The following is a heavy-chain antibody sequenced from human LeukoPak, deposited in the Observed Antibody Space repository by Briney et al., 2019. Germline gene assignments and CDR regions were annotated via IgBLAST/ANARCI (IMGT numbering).Heavy chain of an antibody. V-gene: IGHV3-7*01. CDR2: INRDASEK. CDR3: ARADYDYVWGSYRQYYFDY. D-gene: IGHD3-16*02. CDR1: GFTFSSYW. J-gene: IGHJ4*02. Sequence: GGSLRLSCAASGFTFSSYWMTWVRQAPGKGLEWVANINRDASEKYYVDSVKGRFTISRDNAKNSLYLQMNSLRAEDTAVYYCARADYDYVWGSYRQYYFDYWGQGTLVTVSS.